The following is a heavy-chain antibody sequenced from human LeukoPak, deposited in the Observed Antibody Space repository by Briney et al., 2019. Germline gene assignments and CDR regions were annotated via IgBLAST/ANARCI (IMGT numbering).Heavy chain of an antibody. Sequence: SETLSLTCTVSGGSISSGDYYWSWIRQPPGKGLELIGYIYYSGSTYYNPSLKSRVTISVDTSKNQFSLKLSSVTAADTAVYYCAREAVVAARWFDPWGQGTLVTVSS. V-gene: IGHV4-30-4*01. CDR2: IYYSGST. D-gene: IGHD2-15*01. CDR3: AREAVVAARWFDP. J-gene: IGHJ5*02. CDR1: GGSISSGDYY.